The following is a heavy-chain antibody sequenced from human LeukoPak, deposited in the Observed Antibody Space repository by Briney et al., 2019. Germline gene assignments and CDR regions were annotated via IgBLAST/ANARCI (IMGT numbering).Heavy chain of an antibody. CDR1: GFTFSDYS. Sequence: GGSPRLSSVASGFTFSDYSLNWVRQAPGKGREWISYIGISSGNTKYADSVKGRFTISGDNAKNSLYLQMNSLRVEDTAVYYCARDHNYAFDNWGQGTLVTVSS. V-gene: IGHV3-48*04. CDR2: IGISSGNT. J-gene: IGHJ4*02. CDR3: ARDHNYAFDN. D-gene: IGHD1-1*01.